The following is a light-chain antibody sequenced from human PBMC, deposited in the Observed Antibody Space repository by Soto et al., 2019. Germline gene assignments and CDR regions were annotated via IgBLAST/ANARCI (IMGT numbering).Light chain of an antibody. CDR1: SSDVGGYNY. J-gene: IGLJ1*01. V-gene: IGLV2-14*01. CDR2: EVS. CDR3: SSYTSSSTPYV. Sequence: QPALTQPASVSGSPGQSITISCTGTSSDVGGYNYVSWYQHHPGKAPKLMIYEVSNRPSGVSNRFSGSKSRNTASLTISGLQAEDEADYYCSSYTSSSTPYVFGTGTKLTVL.